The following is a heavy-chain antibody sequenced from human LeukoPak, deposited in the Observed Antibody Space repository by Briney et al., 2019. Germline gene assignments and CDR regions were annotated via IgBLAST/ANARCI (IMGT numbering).Heavy chain of an antibody. CDR2: IKQDGSEK. Sequence: GGSLTLSCAASGFTFSSYWMSWVRQAPGKGLEWVANIKQDGSEKYYVDSVKGRFTISRDNAKNSLYLQMNSLRAEDTAVYYCARPTVTTGVDAFDIWGQGTMVTVSS. J-gene: IGHJ3*02. CDR3: ARPTVTTGVDAFDI. V-gene: IGHV3-7*01. D-gene: IGHD4-17*01. CDR1: GFTFSSYW.